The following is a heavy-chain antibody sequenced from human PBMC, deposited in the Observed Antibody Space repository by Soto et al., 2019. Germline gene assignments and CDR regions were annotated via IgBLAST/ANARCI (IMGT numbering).Heavy chain of an antibody. CDR2: IRSKANSYAT. J-gene: IGHJ6*02. CDR1: GFTFSGSA. D-gene: IGHD1-1*01. Sequence: GGSLRLSCAASGFTFSGSAMHWVRQASGKGLEWVGRIRSKANSYATAYAASVKGRFTISRDDSKNTAYLQMNSLKTEDTAVYYCTRRPIQEPFGGMDAWGQGTTVTVSS. V-gene: IGHV3-73*01. CDR3: TRRPIQEPFGGMDA.